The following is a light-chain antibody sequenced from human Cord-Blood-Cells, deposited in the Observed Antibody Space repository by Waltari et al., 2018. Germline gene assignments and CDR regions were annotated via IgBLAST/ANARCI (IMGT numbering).Light chain of an antibody. J-gene: IGKJ5*01. V-gene: IGKV1-13*02. CDR2: DAS. CDR3: QQFNSYPIT. CDR1: QGISSA. Sequence: AIQLTQSPSSLSASVGDSVTITCRASQGISSALDWYQQKPGKAPKLLIYDASSMESGVPSRFRGSGSGTDFTLTISSLQPEDFAAYYCQQFNSYPITFGQGTRLEIK.